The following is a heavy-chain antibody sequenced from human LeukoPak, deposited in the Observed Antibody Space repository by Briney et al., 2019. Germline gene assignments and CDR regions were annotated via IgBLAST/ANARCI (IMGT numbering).Heavy chain of an antibody. CDR1: GFAFSSYS. D-gene: IGHD6-19*01. CDR3: ARDLSSSGWY. J-gene: IGHJ4*02. V-gene: IGHV3-21*01. Sequence: GGSLRLSCAASGFAFSSYSMNWVRQAPGKGLEWVSSISSSSSYIYYADSVKGRFTISRDNAKNSLYLQMNSLRAEDTAVYYCARDLSSSGWYWGQGTLVTVSS. CDR2: ISSSSSYI.